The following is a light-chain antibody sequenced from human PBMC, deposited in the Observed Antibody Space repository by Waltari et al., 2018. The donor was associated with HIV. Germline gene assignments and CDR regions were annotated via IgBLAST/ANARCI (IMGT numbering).Light chain of an antibody. Sequence: EIMLTQSPGTLSLSPGERATLSYRASQSVSSTYLAWYQQKPGQAPRLLIYGASSRATGIPDKFSGSGSGTDFTLTISRLEPEDFAVYYCQQYSSSPRTFGQGTKVEIK. CDR3: QQYSSSPRT. CDR1: QSVSSTY. J-gene: IGKJ1*01. V-gene: IGKV3-20*01. CDR2: GAS.